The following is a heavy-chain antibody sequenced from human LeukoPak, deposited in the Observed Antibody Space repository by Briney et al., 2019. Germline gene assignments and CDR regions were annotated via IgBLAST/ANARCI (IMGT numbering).Heavy chain of an antibody. J-gene: IGHJ4*02. CDR2: ISYDGSNK. CDR3: ARQYSSSWYYFDY. CDR1: GFTFSSYA. Sequence: RSLRLSCAASGFTFSSYAMHWVRQAPGKGLEWVAVISYDGSNKYYADSVKGRFTISRDNSKNTLYLQMNSLRAEDTAVYYCARQYSSSWYYFDYWGQGTLVTVSS. V-gene: IGHV3-30*04. D-gene: IGHD6-13*01.